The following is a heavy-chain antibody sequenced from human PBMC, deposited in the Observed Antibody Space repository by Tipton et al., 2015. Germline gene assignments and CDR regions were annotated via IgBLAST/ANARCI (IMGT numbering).Heavy chain of an antibody. CDR3: ARMWFGELLAGDY. J-gene: IGHJ4*02. D-gene: IGHD3-10*01. V-gene: IGHV3-20*04. CDR2: ISWNGGRR. CDR1: EFISSNNW. Sequence: SLRLSCAASEFISSNNWMSWVRQVPGKGLEWVSGISWNGGRRGYADSVKGRFTISRDNARNSLYLEMNSLKAEDTALYYCARMWFGELLAGDYWGQGTLVTVSS.